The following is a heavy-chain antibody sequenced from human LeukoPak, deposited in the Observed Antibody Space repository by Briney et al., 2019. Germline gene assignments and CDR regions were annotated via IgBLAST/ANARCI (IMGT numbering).Heavy chain of an antibody. J-gene: IGHJ4*02. CDR3: ARDIYGSGSLFDY. CDR2: IYYSGST. Sequence: SEPLSLTCTVSGGSISSYYWRWIRQPPGKGLEWIGYIYYSGSTNYNPSLKSRVTISVDTSKNQFSLKLSSVTAADTAVYYCARDIYGSGSLFDYWGQGTLVTVSS. CDR1: GGSISSYY. D-gene: IGHD3-10*01. V-gene: IGHV4-59*01.